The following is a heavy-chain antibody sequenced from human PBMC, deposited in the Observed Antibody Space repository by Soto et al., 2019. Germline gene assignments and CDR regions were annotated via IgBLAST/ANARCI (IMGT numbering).Heavy chain of an antibody. J-gene: IGHJ4*02. CDR2: IYYSGST. Sequence: SETLSLTCTVSGGSVSSGSYYWSWIRQPPGKGLEWIGYIYYSGSTNYNPPLKSRVTISVDTSKNQFSLKLSSVTAADRAVYYCARAEYYDILTGYSTFDYWGQGTLVTVSS. V-gene: IGHV4-61*01. CDR3: ARAEYYDILTGYSTFDY. D-gene: IGHD3-9*01. CDR1: GGSVSSGSYY.